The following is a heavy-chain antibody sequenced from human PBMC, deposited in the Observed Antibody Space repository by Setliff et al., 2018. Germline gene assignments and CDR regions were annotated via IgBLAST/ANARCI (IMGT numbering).Heavy chain of an antibody. CDR1: GFTFSNNA. CDR3: ARDTARALWFQGSNDKLDF. D-gene: IGHD3-10*01. Sequence: GGSLRLSCAASGFTFSNNAFHWVRQAPGKGLEWVAVISYDGNNKYYANSGKGRFSVSRDNSKNTLFLQMDSLRPEDTAVYYCARDTARALWFQGSNDKLDFWGQGTLVTVSS. J-gene: IGHJ4*02. V-gene: IGHV3-30-3*01. CDR2: ISYDGNNK.